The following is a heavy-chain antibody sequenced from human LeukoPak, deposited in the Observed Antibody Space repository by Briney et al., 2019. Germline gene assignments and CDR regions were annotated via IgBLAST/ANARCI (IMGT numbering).Heavy chain of an antibody. Sequence: GGSLRLSCAASGFTFSSYGMHWVRQAPGKGLEWVAFIRYDGSNKYYADSVKGRFTISRDNSKNTLYLQMNSLRAEDTAVYYCAREGTYSGYDYPDYWGQGTLVTVSS. CDR3: AREGTYSGYDYPDY. CDR2: IRYDGSNK. J-gene: IGHJ4*02. CDR1: GFTFSSYG. D-gene: IGHD5-12*01. V-gene: IGHV3-30*02.